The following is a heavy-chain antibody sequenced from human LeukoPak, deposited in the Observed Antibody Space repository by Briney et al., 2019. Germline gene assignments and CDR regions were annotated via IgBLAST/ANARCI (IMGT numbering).Heavy chain of an antibody. CDR3: ANIVVVPAAIGY. CDR1: GFTFSSYA. D-gene: IGHD2-2*02. J-gene: IGHJ4*02. V-gene: IGHV3-23*01. CDR2: ISGSGGST. Sequence: GGSLRLSCAASGFTFSSYAMSWVRQAPGKGLEWVSAISGSGGSTYYADSVRGRFTISRDNSKNTLYLQMNSLRAEDTAVYYCANIVVVPAAIGYWGQGTLVTVSS.